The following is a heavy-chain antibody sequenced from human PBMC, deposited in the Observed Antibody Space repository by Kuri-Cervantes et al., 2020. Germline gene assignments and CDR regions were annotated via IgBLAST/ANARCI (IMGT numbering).Heavy chain of an antibody. Sequence: GGSLRLSCAASGFTFSSYGMHWVRQAPGKGLEWVAVISYDGSNKYYADSVKGRFTISRDNSKNTLYLQMNSLRAEDTAVYYCARDKSFGTNTQLVVGGVLYYYYGMDVWGQGTTVTVSS. CDR3: ARDKSFGTNTQLVVGGVLYYYYGMDV. V-gene: IGHV3-30*03. D-gene: IGHD6-13*01. CDR1: GFTFSSYG. CDR2: ISYDGSNK. J-gene: IGHJ6*02.